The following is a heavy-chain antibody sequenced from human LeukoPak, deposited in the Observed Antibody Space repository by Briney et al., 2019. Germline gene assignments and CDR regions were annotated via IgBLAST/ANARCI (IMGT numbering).Heavy chain of an antibody. CDR1: GYSISSGYY. Sequence: SETLSLTCTVSGYSISSGYYWGWIRQPPGKGLEWIGSIYHSGSTYYNPSLKSRVPISVDTSKNQFSLKLSSVTAADTAVYYCARVSAREVMVDYWGQGTLVTVSS. J-gene: IGHJ4*02. CDR2: IYHSGST. D-gene: IGHD2-21*01. CDR3: ARVSAREVMVDY. V-gene: IGHV4-38-2*02.